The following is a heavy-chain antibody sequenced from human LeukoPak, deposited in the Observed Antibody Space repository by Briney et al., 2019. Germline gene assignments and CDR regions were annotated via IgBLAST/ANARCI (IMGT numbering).Heavy chain of an antibody. D-gene: IGHD5-12*01. CDR1: GFTVSSNY. Sequence: GGSLRLSCAASGFTVSSNYMSWVRQAPGKGLEWASVIYSGGSTYYADSVKGRFTISRDNPKNTLYLQMNSLRAEDTAVYYCARVRWLVRAFDIWGQGTMVTVSS. V-gene: IGHV3-53*01. J-gene: IGHJ3*02. CDR3: ARVRWLVRAFDI. CDR2: IYSGGST.